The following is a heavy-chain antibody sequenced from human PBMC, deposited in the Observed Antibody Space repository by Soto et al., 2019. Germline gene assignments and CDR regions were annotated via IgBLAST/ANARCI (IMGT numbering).Heavy chain of an antibody. Sequence: WGSLRLSCAASGFTFSRYGMSCVRQAPGKWLEWVSAISGSGGSTYYADSVKCRFTISRDNSKNTLYLQMNSLRAEDTAVYYCAKRIQWLVLWFDPWGQGTLVTASS. CDR2: ISGSGGST. D-gene: IGHD6-19*01. V-gene: IGHV3-23*01. CDR1: GFTFSRYG. J-gene: IGHJ5*02. CDR3: AKRIQWLVLWFDP.